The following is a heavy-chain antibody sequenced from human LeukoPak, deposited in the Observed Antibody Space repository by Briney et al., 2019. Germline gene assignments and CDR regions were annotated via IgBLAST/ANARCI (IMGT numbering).Heavy chain of an antibody. D-gene: IGHD3-9*01. J-gene: IGHJ4*02. CDR3: ARDLTGYYKIDF. Sequence: PGGSLRLSCAASGLTFNNYAMSWVRQAPGKGLEWVSYISSSGSTIYYADSVKGRFTISRDSGRNSLYLQMNSLRDEDTAVYYCARDLTGYYKIDFWGQGTLVTVSS. CDR2: ISSSGSTI. V-gene: IGHV3-48*02. CDR1: GLTFNNYA.